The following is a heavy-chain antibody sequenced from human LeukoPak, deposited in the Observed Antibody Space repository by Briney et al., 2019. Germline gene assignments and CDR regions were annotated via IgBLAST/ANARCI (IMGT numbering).Heavy chain of an antibody. CDR2: INPNSGTT. J-gene: IGHJ4*02. D-gene: IGHD2-2*01. CDR3: TRGRPVSSSGSLEGH. V-gene: IGHV1-2*02. CDR1: GYTFTDYY. Sequence: ASVKVSCKTYGYTFTDYYMHWVRQAPGQGLEWMAWINPNSGTTNYAQRFQGRVTVTRDTSISRAYMELSRLISDDTAVYYCTRGRPVSSSGSLEGHWGQGTLVTVSS.